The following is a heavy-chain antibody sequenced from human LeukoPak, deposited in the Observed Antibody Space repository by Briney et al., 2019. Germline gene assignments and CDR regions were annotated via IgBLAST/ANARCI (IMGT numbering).Heavy chain of an antibody. J-gene: IGHJ6*02. V-gene: IGHV1-46*01. D-gene: IGHD3-3*02. CDR1: GYNFTSSY. CDR3: ARGESIVWPVGMCMDV. CDR2: IKFCAGTT. Sequence: GASVQFTCKASGYNFTSSYMDWVRQAPGQGIAWMGLIKFCAGTTTTAQKFQGKGTVTRDTATSTGYMDLSSLKSEDTAVYYYARGESIVWPVGMCMDVWGQGTTVTVSS.